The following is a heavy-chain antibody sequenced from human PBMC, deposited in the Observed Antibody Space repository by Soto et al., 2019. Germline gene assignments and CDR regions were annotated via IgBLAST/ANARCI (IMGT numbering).Heavy chain of an antibody. CDR1: GFNVTTKY. CDR2: IYVGGNT. Sequence: EVQLVESGGGLVQPGGSLRLSCAASGFNVTTKYLNWVRQAPGKGLEWVSVIYVGGNTYYADSVRGRFTISRHNSRNTLFLQMYSLTTEATAVYYCATSTGDYWGRGTLVTVSS. CDR3: ATSTGDY. J-gene: IGHJ4*02. V-gene: IGHV3-53*04.